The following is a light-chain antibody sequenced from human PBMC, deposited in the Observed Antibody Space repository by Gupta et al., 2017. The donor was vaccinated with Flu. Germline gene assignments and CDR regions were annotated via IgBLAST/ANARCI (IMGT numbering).Light chain of an antibody. J-gene: IGLJ2*01. CDR2: EVS. CDR3: SSHTNTTTRGL. CDR1: RSVIGGYNS. Sequence: AESCSFSFPGTRSVIGGYNSVSLYQQYPGKAPKILIFEVSNRPSGVSARFSGSKSGNAAPLAISGLQPDDEAEYYCSSHTNTTTRGLFGRG. V-gene: IGLV2-14*01.